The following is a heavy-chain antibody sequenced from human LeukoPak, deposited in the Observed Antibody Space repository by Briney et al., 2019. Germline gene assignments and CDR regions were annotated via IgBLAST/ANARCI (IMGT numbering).Heavy chain of an antibody. V-gene: IGHV3-33*01. CDR1: GLTFSSYG. CDR3: ASSQLDAFDI. D-gene: IGHD2-2*01. Sequence: GRSLRLSCAASGLTFSSYGMHWVRQAPGKGLEWVAVIWYDGSNKYYADSVKGRFTISRDNSKNTLYLQMNSLRAEDTAVYYCASSQLDAFDIWGQGTMVTVSS. J-gene: IGHJ3*02. CDR2: IWYDGSNK.